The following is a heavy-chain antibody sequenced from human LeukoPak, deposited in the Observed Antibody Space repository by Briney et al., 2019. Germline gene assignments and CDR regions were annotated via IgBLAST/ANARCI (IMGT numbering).Heavy chain of an antibody. J-gene: IGHJ5*02. V-gene: IGHV1-8*01. CDR3: ASRITMVRGVIIKEGNWFDP. Sequence: ASVKVSCKASGHTFSRYDINWVRQATGQGLEWMGWMNPNSGNTGYAQKFQGRVTMTRNTSISTAYMELSGLRSDDTAVYYCASRITMVRGVIIKEGNWFDPWGQGTLVTVSS. CDR2: MNPNSGNT. CDR1: GHTFSRYD. D-gene: IGHD3-10*01.